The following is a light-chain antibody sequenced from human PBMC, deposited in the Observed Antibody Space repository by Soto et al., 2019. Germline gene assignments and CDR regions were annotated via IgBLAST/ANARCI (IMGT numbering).Light chain of an antibody. V-gene: IGKV3-20*01. CDR2: GAS. J-gene: IGKJ1*01. Sequence: EIVLTQSPGTLSLSPGEIATRSCMSSQSVSNNYLAWYQQKPGQAPRLLIYGASNRSTGIPDRFSGSGSGTDFTLTISRLEPEDFAVYYCQQYGSSGTFGQGTKVDIK. CDR1: QSVSNNY. CDR3: QQYGSSGT.